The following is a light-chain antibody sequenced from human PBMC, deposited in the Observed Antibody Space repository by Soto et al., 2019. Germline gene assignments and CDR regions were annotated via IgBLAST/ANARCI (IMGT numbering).Light chain of an antibody. V-gene: IGKV3-20*01. CDR1: QSVSSSY. Sequence: EIVLTQSPGTLSLSPGERATLSCRASQSVSSSYVDWYQQKPGQAPRLLIYGASSMATGIPDRFSGSGSGTDFTLTISRLETEDFAVSYCQQYGSSPGTFGQGTKVEIK. CDR3: QQYGSSPGT. J-gene: IGKJ1*01. CDR2: GAS.